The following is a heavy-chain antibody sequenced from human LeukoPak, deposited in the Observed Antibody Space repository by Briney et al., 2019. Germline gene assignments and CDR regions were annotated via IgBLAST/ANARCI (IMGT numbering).Heavy chain of an antibody. V-gene: IGHV1-46*01. CDR2: INPSGGST. CDR1: GYTFTSYY. CDR3: ATWLRDCSSTSCYYFDY. Sequence: ASVKVSCKASGYTFTSYYMHWVRQAPGQGLEWMGIINPSGGSTSYAQKFQGRVTMTRDTSTSTVYMELSSLRSEDTAVYYCATWLRDCSSTSCYYFDYWGQGTLVTVSS. J-gene: IGHJ4*02. D-gene: IGHD2-2*01.